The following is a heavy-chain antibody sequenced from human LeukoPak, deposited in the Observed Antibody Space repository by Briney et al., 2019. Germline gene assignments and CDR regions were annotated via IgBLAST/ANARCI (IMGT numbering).Heavy chain of an antibody. J-gene: IGHJ4*02. CDR3: TRDRSRAEDD. V-gene: IGHV3-7*01. Sequence: PGGSLRLSCAASGFTSSGHWMSWGRQAPGKGLEWVANINQGGSDKYYVDSVKGRFTISRDNANNLLYLQMNSLRGEDTAVYYCTRDRSRAEDDWGQGTLVTVSS. CDR1: GFTSSGHW. CDR2: INQGGSDK. D-gene: IGHD1-14*01.